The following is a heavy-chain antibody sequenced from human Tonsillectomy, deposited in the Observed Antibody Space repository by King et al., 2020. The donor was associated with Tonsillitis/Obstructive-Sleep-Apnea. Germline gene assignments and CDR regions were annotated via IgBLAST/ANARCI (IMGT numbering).Heavy chain of an antibody. D-gene: IGHD3-9*01. Sequence: QLVQSGAEVKKPGSSVKVSCKASGGTFSSYAISWVRQAPGQGLEWMGGIIPIFVTANYAQKFEGRVTITADESTSTAYMELSSLGSEDTAVYYCARAPTYYDILTGYYYNWFDPWGQGTLVTVSS. J-gene: IGHJ5*02. CDR1: GGTFSSYA. V-gene: IGHV1-69*01. CDR3: ARAPTYYDILTGYYYNWFDP. CDR2: IIPIFVTA.